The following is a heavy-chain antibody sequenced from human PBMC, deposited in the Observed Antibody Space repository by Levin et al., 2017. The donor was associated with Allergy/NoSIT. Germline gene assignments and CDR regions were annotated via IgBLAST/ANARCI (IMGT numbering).Heavy chain of an antibody. V-gene: IGHV1-46*01. CDR2: INPSGGST. CDR1: GYTFTSYY. CDR3: ASEGLRSGSYYANWFDP. Sequence: GASVKVSCKASGYTFTSYYMHWVRQAPGQGLEWMGIINPSGGSTSYAQKFQGRVTMTRDTSTSTVYMDLSSLRSADTAVYYCASEGLRSGSYYANWFDPWGQGTLVTVSS. J-gene: IGHJ5*02. D-gene: IGHD1-26*01.